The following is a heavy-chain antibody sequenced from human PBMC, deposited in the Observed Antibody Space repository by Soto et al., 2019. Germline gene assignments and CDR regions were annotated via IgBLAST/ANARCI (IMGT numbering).Heavy chain of an antibody. Sequence: ASVKVSCKASGYTFTVYYMHWVRQAPGQGLEWMGWINPNSGGTNYAQKFQGRVTMTRDTSISTAYMELSRLRSDDTAVYYCARSRRYCSGGSCDGRESWFDPWGQGTLVTVSS. J-gene: IGHJ5*02. CDR3: ARSRRYCSGGSCDGRESWFDP. D-gene: IGHD2-15*01. CDR2: INPNSGGT. V-gene: IGHV1-2*02. CDR1: GYTFTVYY.